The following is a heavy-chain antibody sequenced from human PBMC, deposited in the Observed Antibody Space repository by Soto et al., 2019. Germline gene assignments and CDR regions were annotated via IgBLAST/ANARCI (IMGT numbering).Heavy chain of an antibody. CDR2: ISGSGVST. D-gene: IGHD3-22*01. CDR3: ANVYPTHGSNGYDFDYYYGMDV. V-gene: IGHV3-23*01. CDR1: GFTFSAYP. Sequence: EVQLLESGGDFVQPGGSLRLSCAASGFTFSAYPMTWVRQAPGKGLEWVSGISGSGVSTYYADSVKGRFTISRDNSKNTLYLQMTSLRAEDPALYYCANVYPTHGSNGYDFDYYYGMDVWGQGTTVIVSS. J-gene: IGHJ6*02.